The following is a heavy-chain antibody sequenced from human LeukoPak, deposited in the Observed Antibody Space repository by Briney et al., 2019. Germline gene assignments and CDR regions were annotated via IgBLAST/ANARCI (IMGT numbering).Heavy chain of an antibody. Sequence: KSSETLSLACTVSGSSISSYYWSWIRQPPGKGLEWIGYIYYSGSTNYNPSLKSRVTISVDTSKNQFSLKLSSVTAADTAVYYCARVAHLVHGDYSFDYWGQGTLVTVSS. CDR1: GSSISSYY. J-gene: IGHJ4*02. CDR3: ARVAHLVHGDYSFDY. D-gene: IGHD4-17*01. V-gene: IGHV4-59*01. CDR2: IYYSGST.